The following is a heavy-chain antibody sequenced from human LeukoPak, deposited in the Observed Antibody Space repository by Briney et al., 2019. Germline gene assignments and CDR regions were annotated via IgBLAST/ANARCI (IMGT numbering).Heavy chain of an antibody. CDR1: GFPFNGYY. Sequence: GASVTVSCKTSGFPFNGYYIHWVRQAPGQGLEWMGWINPNNGVTNYARKFQGRVTMTRGTPISTTSMELNRLRSDDTAFYYCARDGHFCGGDCLDAFDIWGQGTMVSVSS. J-gene: IGHJ3*02. V-gene: IGHV1-2*02. CDR3: ARDGHFCGGDCLDAFDI. D-gene: IGHD2-21*02. CDR2: INPNNGVT.